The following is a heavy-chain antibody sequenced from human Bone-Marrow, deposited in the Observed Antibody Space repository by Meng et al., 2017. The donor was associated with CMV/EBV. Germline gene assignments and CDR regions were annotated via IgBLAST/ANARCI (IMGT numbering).Heavy chain of an antibody. Sequence: GGSLRLSCAASGFTFSKYGMNWVRQAPGQGLEWVAFIQDHGGYQYYAGSVKGRFTISRDNSKNTLYLQMTSLRAEDTAVYYCAKDYLASGSSPHFFGYWGQGTLVTVSS. CDR2: IQDHGGYQ. J-gene: IGHJ4*02. V-gene: IGHV3-30*02. CDR1: GFTFSKYG. D-gene: IGHD3-10*01. CDR3: AKDYLASGSSPHFFGY.